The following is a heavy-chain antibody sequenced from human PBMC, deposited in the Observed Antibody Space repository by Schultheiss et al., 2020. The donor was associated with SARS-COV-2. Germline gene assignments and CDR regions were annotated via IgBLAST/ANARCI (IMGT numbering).Heavy chain of an antibody. V-gene: IGHV3-21*01. CDR2: ISSSSSYI. J-gene: IGHJ4*02. CDR3: AKIGWDRDRDY. Sequence: GGSLRLSCAASGFTFISYEMNWVRQAPGKGLEWVSSISSSSSYIYYADSVKGRFTISRDNAKNSLYLQMNSLRAEDTAVYYRAKIGWDRDRDYWGQGTLVTVSS. CDR1: GFTFISYE. D-gene: IGHD1-26*01.